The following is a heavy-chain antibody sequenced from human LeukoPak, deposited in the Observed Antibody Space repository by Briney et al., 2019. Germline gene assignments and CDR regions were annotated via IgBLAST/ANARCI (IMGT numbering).Heavy chain of an antibody. V-gene: IGHV1-8*01. J-gene: IGHJ6*03. CDR2: RNPNSGNT. Sequence: GASVTLSCTASGYTFTSYDINWVRQAPGQGLELMGWRNPNSGNTGYAQKFQCRFTMTRTTSISTAYMELSSLRSEDTAVYYCARKYYDLWSGYLKGVNYMDVWGKGTTVTVSS. CDR3: ARKYYDLWSGYLKGVNYMDV. D-gene: IGHD3-3*01. CDR1: GYTFTSYD.